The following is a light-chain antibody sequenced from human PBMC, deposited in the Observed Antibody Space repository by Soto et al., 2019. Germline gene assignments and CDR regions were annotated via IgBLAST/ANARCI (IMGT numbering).Light chain of an antibody. CDR2: EVS. V-gene: IGLV2-14*01. CDR1: SSDVGGYNY. CDR3: SSSTSSSTWV. J-gene: IGLJ3*02. Sequence: QSVLTQPASVSGSPGQSITISCTVTSSDVGGYNYVSWYQQHPGKAPKLMIYEVSNRPSGVSNRFSGSKSGNTASLTIAGLQAEDEADYYCSSSTSSSTWVFGGGTKLTVL.